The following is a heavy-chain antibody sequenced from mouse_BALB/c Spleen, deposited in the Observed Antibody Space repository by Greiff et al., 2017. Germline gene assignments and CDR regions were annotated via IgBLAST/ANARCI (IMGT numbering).Heavy chain of an antibody. CDR3: ARHKRDYHFDY. CDR2: ISSGGSYT. CDR1: GFTFSSYG. Sequence: EVKLVESGGDLVKPGGSLKLSCAASGFTFSSYGMSWVRQTPDKRLEWVATISSGGSYTYYPDSVKGRFTISRDNAKNTLYLQMSSLKSEDTAMYYCARHKRDYHFDYWGQGTTLTVSS. D-gene: IGHD5-5*01. V-gene: IGHV5-6*01. J-gene: IGHJ2*01.